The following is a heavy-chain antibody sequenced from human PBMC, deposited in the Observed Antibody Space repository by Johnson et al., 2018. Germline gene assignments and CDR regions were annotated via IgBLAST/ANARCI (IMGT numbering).Heavy chain of an antibody. CDR1: GFTFSSYS. CDR2: ISSSRSYI. D-gene: IGHD2-15*01. Sequence: EVQLVESGGGLVKPGGSXRLSCAASGFTFSSYSMNWVRQAPGKGLEWVSSISSSRSYIYYADSVKGRFTITRDNAKNSLYLQMNSLRAEDTAVYYCARGEVVATTYAFDIWGQGTMVTVSS. J-gene: IGHJ3*02. V-gene: IGHV3-21*01. CDR3: ARGEVVATTYAFDI.